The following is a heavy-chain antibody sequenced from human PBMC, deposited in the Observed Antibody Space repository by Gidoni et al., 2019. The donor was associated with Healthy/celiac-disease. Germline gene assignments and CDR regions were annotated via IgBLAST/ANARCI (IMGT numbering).Heavy chain of an antibody. CDR1: GFTFSSYA. Sequence: EVPLLESGGGLVQPGGSLRLSCAASGFTFSSYAMSWVRQAPGKGLEWVSAISGSGGSTYYADSVKGRFTISRDNSKNTLYLQMNSLRAEDTAVYYCAKDPVRFGAQGMDVWGQGTTVTVSS. CDR2: ISGSGGST. CDR3: AKDPVRFGAQGMDV. D-gene: IGHD3-10*01. J-gene: IGHJ6*02. V-gene: IGHV3-23*01.